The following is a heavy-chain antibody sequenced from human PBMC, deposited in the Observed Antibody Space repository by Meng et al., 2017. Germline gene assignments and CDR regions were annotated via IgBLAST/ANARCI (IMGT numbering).Heavy chain of an antibody. CDR3: ARGCYGSGLFDP. V-gene: IGHV1-8*03. CDR1: GYTFPRYD. CDR2: MNPNSGNT. Sequence: VQLVESGATVKKPGAAAQVSCQASGYTFPRYDINWVRQATGQGLEWMGWMNPNSGNTGYAQKFQGRVTITRNTSISTAYMELSSLRSEDTAVYYCARGCYGSGLFDPWGQGTLVTVSS. J-gene: IGHJ5*02. D-gene: IGHD3-10*01.